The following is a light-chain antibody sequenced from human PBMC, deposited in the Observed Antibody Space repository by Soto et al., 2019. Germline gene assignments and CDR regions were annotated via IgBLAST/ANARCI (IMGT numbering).Light chain of an antibody. Sequence: EILLSQSPGVLSLSPGQRATLTCRASQSVKTSLAWYQQKPGQPPRLLLYDASNRSTGIPARFSGSGSGTDFSLTISGLEPEDVAVYFCQQRSNWPPLTFGGGTKVQI. CDR1: QSVKTS. J-gene: IGKJ4*01. CDR3: QQRSNWPPLT. CDR2: DAS. V-gene: IGKV3-11*01.